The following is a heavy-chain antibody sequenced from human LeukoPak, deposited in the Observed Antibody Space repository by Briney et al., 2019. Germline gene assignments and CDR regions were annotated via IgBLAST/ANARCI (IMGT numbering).Heavy chain of an antibody. D-gene: IGHD1-26*01. CDR3: ARDRYSDSQGPFDY. J-gene: IGHJ4*02. CDR1: GFTFSSYG. CDR2: IWYDGSNK. Sequence: PGGSLRLSCAASGFTFSSYGMHWVRQAPGKGLEWVAVIWYDGSNKDYTDSVKGRFTISRDNFKNTLYLQMNSLRAEDTAVYYCARDRYSDSQGPFDYWGQGTLVPVSS. V-gene: IGHV3-33*01.